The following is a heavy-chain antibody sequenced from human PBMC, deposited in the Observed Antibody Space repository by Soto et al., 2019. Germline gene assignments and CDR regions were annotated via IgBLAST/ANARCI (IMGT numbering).Heavy chain of an antibody. D-gene: IGHD3-10*01. CDR3: ARGSEGNAFDM. CDR2: IWYDGSKK. Sequence: GWSLRLSCAASVFTFISYGMHWARQAPGKGLEWVALIWYDGSKKYYADSVKGRFTISRDDSKNTLYLQMNSLRAEDTAVYYCARGSEGNAFDMWGPGTMVTVSS. CDR1: VFTFISYG. V-gene: IGHV3-33*01. J-gene: IGHJ3*02.